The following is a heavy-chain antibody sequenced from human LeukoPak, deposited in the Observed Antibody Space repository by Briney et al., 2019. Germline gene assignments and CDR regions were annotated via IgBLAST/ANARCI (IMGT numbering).Heavy chain of an antibody. CDR2: ISGSSDTI. J-gene: IGHJ5*02. CDR1: GFTFSTYS. V-gene: IGHV3-48*01. CDR3: ARDDALGYCSSTSCYTENWFDP. Sequence: GGSLRLSCAASGFTFSTYSMNWVRQAPGKGLEWVSYISGSSDTIYYADSVKGRFTISRDNARDSLYLQMNSLRAEDTAVYYCARDDALGYCSSTSCYTENWFDPWGQGTLVTVSS. D-gene: IGHD2-2*02.